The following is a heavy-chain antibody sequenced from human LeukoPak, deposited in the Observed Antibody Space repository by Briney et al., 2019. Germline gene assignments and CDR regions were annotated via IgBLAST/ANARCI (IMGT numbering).Heavy chain of an antibody. V-gene: IGHV3-11*01. Sequence: GGSLRLSCAASGFTFSDYYMSWIRQAPGKGLEWVSYISSSGSTIYYADSVKGRFTISRDNAKNSLYLQMNSLRAEDTAVYYCAKDLSRELTYYDFWSGYNDDAFDIWGQGTMVTVSS. CDR1: GFTFSDYY. CDR2: ISSSGSTI. CDR3: AKDLSRELTYYDFWSGYNDDAFDI. J-gene: IGHJ3*02. D-gene: IGHD3-3*01.